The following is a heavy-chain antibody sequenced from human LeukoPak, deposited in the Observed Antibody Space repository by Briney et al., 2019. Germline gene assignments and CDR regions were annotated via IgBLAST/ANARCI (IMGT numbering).Heavy chain of an antibody. J-gene: IGHJ3*02. Sequence: PGESLKISCKGSGYSFTSYWIGWVRQMPGKGLEWMGIIYPGDSDTRYSPSFQGQVTISADKSISTAYLHWSSLRSSDTAMYYCARARGTYANDAFDIWGQGTMVTVSP. V-gene: IGHV5-51*01. D-gene: IGHD1-26*01. CDR1: GYSFTSYW. CDR2: IYPGDSDT. CDR3: ARARGTYANDAFDI.